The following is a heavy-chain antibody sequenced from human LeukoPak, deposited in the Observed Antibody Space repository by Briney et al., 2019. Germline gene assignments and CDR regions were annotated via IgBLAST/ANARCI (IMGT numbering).Heavy chain of an antibody. CDR3: ARGHDYDSSVSY. D-gene: IGHD3-22*01. CDR2: IYSGGST. J-gene: IGHJ4*02. CDR1: GFTVGTNY. Sequence: HPGGSLRLSCAASGFTVGTNYMSWVRQAPGKGLDWVSVIYSGGSTYYADSVKGRFTISRDNSKNTLYLQMNSLRAEDTAVYYCARGHDYDSSVSYWGQGTLVTVSS. V-gene: IGHV3-66*01.